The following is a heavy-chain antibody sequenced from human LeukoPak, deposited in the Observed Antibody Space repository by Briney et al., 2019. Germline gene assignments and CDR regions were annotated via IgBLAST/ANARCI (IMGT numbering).Heavy chain of an antibody. CDR1: GFTFDDYT. V-gene: IGHV3-43*01. CDR2: ITWDGGST. J-gene: IGHJ4*02. Sequence: HPGGSLRLSCAASGFTFDDYTMHWVRQAPGKGLEWVSLITWDGGSTYYADSVKGRFTISRDDSKNSLYLQMNSLRTEDTALYYSAKGKNTGSYLSHVDYWGQGTLVTVSS. CDR3: AKGKNTGSYLSHVDY. D-gene: IGHD3-10*01.